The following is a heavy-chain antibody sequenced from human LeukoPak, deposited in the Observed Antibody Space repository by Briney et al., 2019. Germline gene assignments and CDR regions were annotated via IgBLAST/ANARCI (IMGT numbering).Heavy chain of an antibody. CDR2: IYYSGST. CDR1: GNSIRSFF. V-gene: IGHV4-59*01. CDR3: ARAGGVYERSSWYLDWFDP. Sequence: PSETLSLTCTVSGNSIRSFFWSWIRQPPGKGLEWIGYIYYSGSTNYNPSLKSRVTISVDTSKNQFSLKLSSVTAADTAVYYCARAGGVYERSSWYLDWFDPWGQGTLVTVSS. D-gene: IGHD6-13*01. J-gene: IGHJ5*02.